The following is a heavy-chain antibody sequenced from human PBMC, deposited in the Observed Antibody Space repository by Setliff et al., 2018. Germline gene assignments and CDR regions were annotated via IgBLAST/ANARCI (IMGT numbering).Heavy chain of an antibody. CDR3: ARHHGIVGYYGSRTYHYFDP. Sequence: SETLSLTCTVSGGSISTATYYWGWVRQSPGKGLEWIGSIYWSGNTWYNPSFKSRVTISIDTSKNQFSLRLSSVDASDTATYYCARHHGIVGYYGSRTYHYFDPWGRGALVTVSS. CDR2: IYWSGNT. CDR1: GGSISTATYY. V-gene: IGHV4-39*01. D-gene: IGHD3-10*01. J-gene: IGHJ5*02.